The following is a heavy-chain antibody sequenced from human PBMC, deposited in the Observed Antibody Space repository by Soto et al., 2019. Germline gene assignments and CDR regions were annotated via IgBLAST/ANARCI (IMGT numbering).Heavy chain of an antibody. V-gene: IGHV3-66*01. CDR3: ARASRNYYDSSGYLYYFDY. J-gene: IGHJ4*02. Sequence: EVQLVESGGGLVQPGGSLRLSCAASGFTVSSNYMSWVRQAPGKGLEWVSVIYSGGNTYYADSVKGRFTISRDNSKNTLYLQMNSLRAEDTAVYYCARASRNYYDSSGYLYYFDYWGQGTLVTVSS. CDR1: GFTVSSNY. D-gene: IGHD3-22*01. CDR2: IYSGGNT.